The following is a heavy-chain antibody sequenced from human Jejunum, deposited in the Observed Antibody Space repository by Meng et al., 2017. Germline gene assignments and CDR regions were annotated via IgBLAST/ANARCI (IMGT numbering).Heavy chain of an antibody. J-gene: IGHJ5*02. CDR3: ARDFGMASRFDP. V-gene: IGHV4-59*01. Sequence: SETLSLTCSVSGDSIRGYYWSWIRQPPGKGLEWIGHIYSSGTTNYNPSLKSRVTISVDTSKNQVSLNLKSVTAADTAVYYCARDFGMASRFDPWGQGTLVTVSS. D-gene: IGHD5-24*01. CDR1: GDSIRGYY. CDR2: IYSSGTT.